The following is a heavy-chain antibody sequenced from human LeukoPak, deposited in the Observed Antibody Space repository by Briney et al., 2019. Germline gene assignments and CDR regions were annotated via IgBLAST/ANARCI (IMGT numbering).Heavy chain of an antibody. CDR3: ARDNSVGDIAWWFDP. CDR1: GYSFTSHY. Sequence: ASVKVSCRASGYSFTSHYMHWVRQAPGQGLEWLGLINPSGSSTLYAQKFQGRVTMTRDMSTTTDYMEMSSLRPEDTAVYYCARDNSVGDIAWWFDPWGQGTLVTVSS. D-gene: IGHD3-16*02. V-gene: IGHV1-46*01. CDR2: INPSGSST. J-gene: IGHJ5*02.